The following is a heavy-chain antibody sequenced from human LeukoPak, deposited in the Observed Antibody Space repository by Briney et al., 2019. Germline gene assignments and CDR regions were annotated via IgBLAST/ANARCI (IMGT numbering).Heavy chain of an antibody. CDR2: INHSGST. Sequence: SETLSLTCAVYGGSFSGYYWSWIRQPPGKGLEWIGEINHSGSTNYNPSLKSRVTISVDTSKNQFSLKLSSVTAADTAVYYCARDRTAYSSSQLSDGLDPWGQGTLVTVSS. CDR3: ARDRTAYSSSQLSDGLDP. CDR1: GGSFSGYY. D-gene: IGHD6-13*01. V-gene: IGHV4-34*01. J-gene: IGHJ5*02.